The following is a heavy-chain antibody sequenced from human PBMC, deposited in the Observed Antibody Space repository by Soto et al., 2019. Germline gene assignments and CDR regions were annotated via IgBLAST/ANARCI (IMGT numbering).Heavy chain of an antibody. V-gene: IGHV3-30-3*01. Sequence: QVQLVESGGGVVQPGRSLRLSCAASGFTFSSYAMHWVRQAPGKGLEWVAVISYDGSNKYYADSVKGRFTISRDNSKNTLYLQMNSLRAEDTAVYYCARVRDKGGYPLYYYCGMDVWGQGTTVTVSS. D-gene: IGHD3-22*01. J-gene: IGHJ6*02. CDR1: GFTFSSYA. CDR3: ARVRDKGGYPLYYYCGMDV. CDR2: ISYDGSNK.